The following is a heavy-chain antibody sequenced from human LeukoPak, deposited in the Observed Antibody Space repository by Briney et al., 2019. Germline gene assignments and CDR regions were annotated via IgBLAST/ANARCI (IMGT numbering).Heavy chain of an antibody. D-gene: IGHD5-24*01. CDR3: ARDLVEGYNSLDYYYYYMDV. CDR1: GGSISSYY. J-gene: IGHJ6*03. CDR2: IYTSGST. V-gene: IGHV4-4*07. Sequence: PSETLSLTCTVSGGSISSYYWSWIRQPAGKGLEWIGRIYTSGSTNYNPSLKSRVTMSVDTSKNQFSLKLSSVTAADTAVYYCARDLVEGYNSLDYYYYYMDVWGKGTTVTISS.